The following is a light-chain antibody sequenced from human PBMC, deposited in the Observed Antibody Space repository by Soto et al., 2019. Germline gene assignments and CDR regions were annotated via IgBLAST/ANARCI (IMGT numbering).Light chain of an antibody. V-gene: IGKV1-39*01. CDR2: ATS. J-gene: IGKJ2*01. CDR3: QQSYSTPYT. Sequence: DIQMTQSPSSLSASVGDRVAISCRASHTIDTYLNWYQQKPGKAPKVLIYATSILQNGVPSRFSSSGSGTDFTLTISSLQPEDFETYFCQQSYSTPYTFGQGTKLEIK. CDR1: HTIDTY.